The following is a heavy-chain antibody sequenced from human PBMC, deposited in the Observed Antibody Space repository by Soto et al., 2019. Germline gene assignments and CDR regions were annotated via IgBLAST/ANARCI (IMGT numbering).Heavy chain of an antibody. Sequence: EVQLLESGGGLVQPGGSLRLSCAASGFTISTYAMTWVRQAPGKGLECVSGVTGSGGQIHYADSVKGRFTISKDNSKNTLYLQMSSLRDEDTALYYCAKDAVYNDGLWLMDSWGQGTPVTVSS. D-gene: IGHD2-21*01. CDR3: AKDAVYNDGLWLMDS. J-gene: IGHJ5*02. V-gene: IGHV3-23*01. CDR2: VTGSGGQI. CDR1: GFTISTYA.